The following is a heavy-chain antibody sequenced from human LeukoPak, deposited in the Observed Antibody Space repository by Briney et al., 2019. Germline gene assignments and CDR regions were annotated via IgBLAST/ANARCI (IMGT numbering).Heavy chain of an antibody. CDR3: AKDGLGYYFDY. CDR1: GFTFGSYA. J-gene: IGHJ4*02. Sequence: GRSLRLSCAASGFTFGSYAMSWVRQAPGKGLEWVSTITGSGGSTYYADSVKGRFTISRDNSKNTLYLQMNSLRAEDTAVYYCAKDGLGYYFDYWGQGTVVTVSS. V-gene: IGHV3-23*01. D-gene: IGHD6-19*01. CDR2: ITGSGGST.